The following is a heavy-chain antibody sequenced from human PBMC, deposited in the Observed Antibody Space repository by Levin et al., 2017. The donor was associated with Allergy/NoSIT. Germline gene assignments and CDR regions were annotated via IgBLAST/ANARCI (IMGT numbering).Heavy chain of an antibody. CDR2: IYYSGST. CDR3: AREVGSYYYGSGSYSLTYYYYYYMDV. Sequence: SQTLSLTCTVSGGSISSGGYYWSWIRQHPGKGLEWIGYIYYSGSTYYNPSLKRRVTISVDTSKNQFSLKLSSVTAADTAVYYCAREVGSYYYGSGSYSLTYYYYYYMDVWGKGTTVTVSS. V-gene: IGHV4-31*03. J-gene: IGHJ6*03. D-gene: IGHD3-10*01. CDR1: GGSISSGGYY.